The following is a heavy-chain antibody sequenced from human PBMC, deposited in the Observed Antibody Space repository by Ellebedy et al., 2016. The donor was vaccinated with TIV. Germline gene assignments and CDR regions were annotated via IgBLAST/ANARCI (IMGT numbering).Heavy chain of an antibody. V-gene: IGHV4-59*01. CDR1: GGSISSYY. CDR3: SRVRITMVRGDFPLPLLDP. Sequence: MPSETLSLTCTVSGGSISSYYWSWIRQPPGKGLEWIGCFYYNGSTKYNPSLKSRVTISVDPSKNHFSLKLSSVTAADTAVYYCSRVRITMVRGDFPLPLLDPWGQGTLVTVSS. D-gene: IGHD3-10*01. CDR2: FYYNGST. J-gene: IGHJ5*02.